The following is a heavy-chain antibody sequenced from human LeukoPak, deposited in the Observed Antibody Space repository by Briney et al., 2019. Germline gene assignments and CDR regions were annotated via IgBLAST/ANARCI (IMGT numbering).Heavy chain of an antibody. CDR1: GFTFSSYG. J-gene: IGHJ4*02. D-gene: IGHD4-17*01. CDR2: IWYDGSNK. CDR3: ARDAAFDYGDYVAKKGQFDY. Sequence: GGSLRLSCAASGFTFSSYGMHWVRQAPGKGLEWVAVIWYDGSNKYYADSVKGRFTISRDNSKNTLYLQMNSLRAEDTAVYYCARDAAFDYGDYVAKKGQFDYWGQGTLVTVSS. V-gene: IGHV3-33*01.